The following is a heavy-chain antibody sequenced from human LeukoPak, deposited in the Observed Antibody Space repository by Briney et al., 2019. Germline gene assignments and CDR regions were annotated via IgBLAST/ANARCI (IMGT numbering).Heavy chain of an antibody. J-gene: IGHJ6*04. V-gene: IGHV1-69*13. CDR2: IIPIFGTA. CDR1: GYTFSDNY. CDR3: ARARGYCSGGSCYDYYYYGMDV. D-gene: IGHD2-15*01. Sequence: ASVKVSCKAYGYTFSDNYMHWVRHAPGQGLELMGGIIPIFGTANYAQKFQGRVTITADESTSTAYMELSSLRSEDTAVYYCARARGYCSGGSCYDYYYYGMDVWGKGTTVTVSS.